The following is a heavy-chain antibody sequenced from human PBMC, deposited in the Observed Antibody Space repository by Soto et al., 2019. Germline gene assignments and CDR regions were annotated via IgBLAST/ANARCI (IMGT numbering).Heavy chain of an antibody. V-gene: IGHV3-23*01. J-gene: IGHJ4*02. CDR2: MSGSRGST. CDR3: AKDLALPTSGWYGFDY. Sequence: EVQLSESGGGLVQPGGSLRLSCAASGFTFSSYVMSWVRQAPGKGLEWVSAMSGSRGSTYYADSVKGRFTSSRDNSKNTLYLQMNSLRAEDTAVYYCAKDLALPTSGWYGFDYWGQGTLVTVSS. CDR1: GFTFSSYV. D-gene: IGHD6-19*01.